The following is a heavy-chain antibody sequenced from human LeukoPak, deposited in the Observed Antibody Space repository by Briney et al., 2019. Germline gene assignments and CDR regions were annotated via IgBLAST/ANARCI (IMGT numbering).Heavy chain of an antibody. J-gene: IGHJ4*02. CDR1: GFTFSSHW. V-gene: IGHV3-74*01. Sequence: GGSLRLSCAASGFTFSSHWIHWVRQAPGKGLVWVSHINSDGSWTSYADSVKGRFTISKDNAKNTVYLQMNSLRAEDTAVYYCVTFYETYWGRGTLVTVSS. CDR2: INSDGSWT. D-gene: IGHD2/OR15-2a*01. CDR3: VTFYETY.